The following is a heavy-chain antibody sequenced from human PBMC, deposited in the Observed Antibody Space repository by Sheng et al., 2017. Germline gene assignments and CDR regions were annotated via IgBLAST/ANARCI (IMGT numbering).Heavy chain of an antibody. Sequence: DVQLLESGGKWVQPGGSVRLSCTASGFSFNTYAMNWVRQAPGKGLEWVSGIEKSGGTTYYADSVKGRFTVSRDNAKNTLYLQMNGLTAADADVYYCAKDLYSVPGAFDFWGQGTLVTVSS. V-gene: IGHV3-23*01. CDR3: AKDLYSVPGAFDF. CDR2: IEKSGGTT. J-gene: IGHJ4*02. D-gene: IGHD2-15*01. CDR1: GFSFNTYA.